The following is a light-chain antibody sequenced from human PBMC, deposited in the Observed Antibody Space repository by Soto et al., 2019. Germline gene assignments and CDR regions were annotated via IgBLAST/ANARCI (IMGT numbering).Light chain of an antibody. CDR2: GAS. CDR3: QQYGSSPWT. J-gene: IGKJ1*01. CDR1: QSVSRNY. Sequence: EILVTQSPGTLSLSPGERATLSCRASQSVSRNYVAWYQQKPGQSPRLLIYGASTRATGVPYRFSGRGSGTDFTLTISGLEPEDIAVYHCQQYGSSPWTFGQGTKVDIK. V-gene: IGKV3-20*01.